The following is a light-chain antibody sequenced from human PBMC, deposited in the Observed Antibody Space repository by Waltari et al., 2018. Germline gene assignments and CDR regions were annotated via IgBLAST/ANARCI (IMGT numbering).Light chain of an antibody. CDR2: EVS. V-gene: IGLV2-8*01. J-gene: IGLJ1*01. CDR1: SSDVGNYNY. CDR3: SSYAGSTSV. Sequence: QSALTQPPSASGSPGHSVTISCTGTSSDVGNYNYVPWYQQHPGKAPKLINYEVSKRPSGVPDRFSGSKSGNAASLTVSGLQVDDEADYYCSSYAGSTSVFGTGTRVTVL.